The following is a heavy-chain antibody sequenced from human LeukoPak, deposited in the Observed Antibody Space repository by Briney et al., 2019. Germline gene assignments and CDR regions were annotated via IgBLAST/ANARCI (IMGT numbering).Heavy chain of an antibody. CDR2: INAGNGNT. D-gene: IGHD2-8*01. CDR3: ARAYTSDCTSGVCYLEY. CDR1: GYTFTSYA. Sequence: ASVKVSCKASGYTFTSYAMHWVRQAPGQRLEWMGWINAGNGNTKYSQEFQGRVTIIRDTSASTAYMELSSLRSEDMAVYYCARAYTSDCTSGVCYLEYWGQGTLVTVSS. J-gene: IGHJ4*02. V-gene: IGHV1-3*03.